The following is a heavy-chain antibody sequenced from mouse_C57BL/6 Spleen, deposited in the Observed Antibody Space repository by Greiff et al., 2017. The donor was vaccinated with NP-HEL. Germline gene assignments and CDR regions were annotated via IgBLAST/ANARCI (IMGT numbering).Heavy chain of an antibody. D-gene: IGHD2-14*01. CDR1: GYAFSSSW. Sequence: VQLQQSGPELVKPGASVKISCKASGYAFSSSWMNWVKQRPGKGLEWIGRIYPGDGDTNYNGKFKGKATLTADKSSSTAYMQLSSLTSEDSAVYFCARRDTRGWYFDVWGTGTTVTVSS. CDR3: ARRDTRGWYFDV. V-gene: IGHV1-82*01. CDR2: IYPGDGDT. J-gene: IGHJ1*03.